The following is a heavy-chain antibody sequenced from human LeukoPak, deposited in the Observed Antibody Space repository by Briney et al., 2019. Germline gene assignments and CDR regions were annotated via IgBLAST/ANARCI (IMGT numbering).Heavy chain of an antibody. CDR3: ARDSGRTVSGWYLTGNFDY. V-gene: IGHV1-46*01. CDR1: GYTFTSYY. D-gene: IGHD6-19*01. J-gene: IGHJ4*02. CDR2: INPSGGST. Sequence: ASVKVSCKASGYTFTSYYMHWVRQAPGQGLEWMGIINPSGGSTSYAQKFQGRVTMTRDTSTSTVYMELSSLRSEDTAVYYCARDSGRTVSGWYLTGNFDYWGQGTLVTVSS.